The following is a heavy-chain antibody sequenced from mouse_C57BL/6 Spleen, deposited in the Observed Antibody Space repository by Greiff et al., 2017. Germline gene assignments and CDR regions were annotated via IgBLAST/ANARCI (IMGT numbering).Heavy chain of an antibody. CDR2: IWSGGST. D-gene: IGHD2-5*01. V-gene: IGHV2-2*01. J-gene: IGHJ1*03. CDR1: GFSLTSYG. Sequence: QVQLQQSGPGLVQPSQSLSITCTVSGFSLTSYGVHWVRQSPGKGLEWLGVIWSGGSTDYNAAFISRLSISKDNSKSQVFFKMNSLQADDTAIYYCARNGVYSNYGYFDVWGTGTTVTVSS. CDR3: ARNGVYSNYGYFDV.